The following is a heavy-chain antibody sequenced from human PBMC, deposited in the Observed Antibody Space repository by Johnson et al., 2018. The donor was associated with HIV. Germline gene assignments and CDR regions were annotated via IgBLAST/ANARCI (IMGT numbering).Heavy chain of an antibody. CDR1: GFTFSSYA. Sequence: QLVESGGGVVQPGRSLRLSCAASGFTFSSYAMHWVRQAPGKGLEWVSGISWNSGSIGYADSVKGRFTISRDNAKNSLYLQMNSLRAEDTALYYCAKDTVGATGGDAFDIWGQGTMVTVSS. D-gene: IGHD1-26*01. V-gene: IGHV3-9*01. CDR3: AKDTVGATGGDAFDI. CDR2: ISWNSGSI. J-gene: IGHJ3*02.